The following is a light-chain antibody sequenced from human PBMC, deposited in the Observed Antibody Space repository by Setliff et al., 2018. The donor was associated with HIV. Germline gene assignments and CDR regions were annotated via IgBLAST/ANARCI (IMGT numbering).Light chain of an antibody. Sequence: SYELTQPPPVSVAPGKTARITCGGNNIGSKSVHWYQQKPGQAPVLVIYYDSDRPSGIPERFSGSNSGNTATLTISRVEAGDEADYYCQVWDSSSDHVFGTGTKV. CDR3: QVWDSSSDHV. J-gene: IGLJ1*01. CDR1: NIGSKS. V-gene: IGLV3-21*04. CDR2: YDS.